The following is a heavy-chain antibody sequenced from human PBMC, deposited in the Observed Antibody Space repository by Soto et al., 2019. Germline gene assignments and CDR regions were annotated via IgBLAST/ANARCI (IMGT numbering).Heavy chain of an antibody. CDR3: APHTLDTGMPSGY. Sequence: ASVKVSCKVSGYTLTELSMHWVRQAPGKGLEWIGGYKGNTNYAQKLQGRVTLTTDTSTSTAYMELRSLRSDDTAVYYCAPHTLDTGMPSGYWGQGTLVTVSS. CDR2: YKGNT. D-gene: IGHD5-18*01. V-gene: IGHV1-24*01. J-gene: IGHJ4*02. CDR1: GYTLTELS.